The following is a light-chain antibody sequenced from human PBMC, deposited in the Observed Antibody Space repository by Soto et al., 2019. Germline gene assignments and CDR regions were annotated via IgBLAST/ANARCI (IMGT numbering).Light chain of an antibody. CDR1: QSLVYSDGNTY. J-gene: IGKJ4*01. Sequence: DVVMTQSPLSLPVTLGQPASISCRSSQSLVYSDGNTYLNWFQQRPGQSSRRIIYKVSNRDSGVPDRCSGSGSGSDFTLKISRVEAEDVGVYYCMQATRWPPTFGGGTKVEIK. CDR3: MQATRWPPT. V-gene: IGKV2-30*01. CDR2: KVS.